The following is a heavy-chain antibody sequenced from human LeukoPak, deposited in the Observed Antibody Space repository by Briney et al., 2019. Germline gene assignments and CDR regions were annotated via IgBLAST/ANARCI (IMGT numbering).Heavy chain of an antibody. V-gene: IGHV1-24*01. CDR3: ASYYPYYYDSSGRLSGAFDI. J-gene: IGHJ3*02. CDR1: GYTLTELS. CDR2: FDPEDGET. D-gene: IGHD3-22*01. Sequence: ASVKVSFKVSGYTLTELSMHWVRQAPGKGLEGMGGFDPEDGETIYAQKFQGRVTMTEDTSTDTAYMELSSLRSEDTAVYYCASYYPYYYDSSGRLSGAFDIWGQGTMVTVSS.